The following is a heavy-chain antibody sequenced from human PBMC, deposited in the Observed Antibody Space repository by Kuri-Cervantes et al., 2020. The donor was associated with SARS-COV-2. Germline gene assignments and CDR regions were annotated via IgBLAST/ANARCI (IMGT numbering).Heavy chain of an antibody. D-gene: IGHD3-3*01. Sequence: SETLSLTCTVSGGSISSGSYYWSWIRQPAGKGLEWIGRIYTSGSTNYNPSLKSRVTISVDTSKNQFSLKLSSVTAADTAVYYCARHRKIRFLEWLSPFDYWGQGTLVTVSS. CDR2: IYTSGST. CDR1: GGSISSGSYY. J-gene: IGHJ4*02. V-gene: IGHV4-61*02. CDR3: ARHRKIRFLEWLSPFDY.